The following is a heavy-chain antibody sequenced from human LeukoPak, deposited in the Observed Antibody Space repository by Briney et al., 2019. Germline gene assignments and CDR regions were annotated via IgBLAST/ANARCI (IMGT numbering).Heavy chain of an antibody. CDR1: GGSISSYY. Sequence: PAETLSLTCTVSGGSISSYYWSWIRQPPGKGLEWIAYIYYSGSTNYNPSLKSRLTISVDTSNNQFSLKLSSVTAADTAVYYCARQPYYYARYYFDYWGQGTLVTVSS. CDR2: IYYSGST. D-gene: IGHD3-22*01. CDR3: ARQPYYYARYYFDY. V-gene: IGHV4-59*01. J-gene: IGHJ4*02.